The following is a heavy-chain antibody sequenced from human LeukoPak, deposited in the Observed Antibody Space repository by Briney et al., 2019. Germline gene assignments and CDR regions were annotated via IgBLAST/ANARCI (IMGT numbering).Heavy chain of an antibody. V-gene: IGHV3-9*01. D-gene: IGHD3-22*01. Sequence: GRSLRLSCAASGFTFDDYAMHWVRQAPGKGLEWVSGISWNSGSIGYADSVKGRFTISRDNAKNSLYLQMNSLRAEDTAVYYCAKDSYPYYYDSSGYYDYWGQGTLVTVSS. J-gene: IGHJ4*02. CDR3: AKDSYPYYYDSSGYYDY. CDR1: GFTFDDYA. CDR2: ISWNSGSI.